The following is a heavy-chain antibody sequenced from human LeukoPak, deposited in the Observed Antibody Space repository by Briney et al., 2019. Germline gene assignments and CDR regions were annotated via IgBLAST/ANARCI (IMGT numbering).Heavy chain of an antibody. CDR1: GFTFSSYA. V-gene: IGHV3-23*01. CDR3: ARYEYRNYYDFWSGYYHYYYGMDV. D-gene: IGHD3-3*01. Sequence: PGGSLRLSCAASGFTFSSYAMSWVRQAPGKGLEWVSAISGSGGSTYYADSVKGRFTISRDNSMNTLYLQMNSLRAEDTAVYYCARYEYRNYYDFWSGYYHYYYGMDVWGQGTTVTVSS. J-gene: IGHJ6*02. CDR2: ISGSGGST.